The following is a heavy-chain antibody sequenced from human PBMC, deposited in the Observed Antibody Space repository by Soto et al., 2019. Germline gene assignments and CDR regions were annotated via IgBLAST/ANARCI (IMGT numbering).Heavy chain of an antibody. D-gene: IGHD1-26*01. Sequence: EVQLVESGGGLVKPGGSLRLSWAASGLTLSSYSMNWARKAPGKGLEWVSSCSSRSRYIYYADSVRGRFTISRDNAKNSLFLQLNSLRAEDTAIYYCARELPVGATTFDYWGQGTLVTVSS. V-gene: IGHV3-21*01. J-gene: IGHJ4*02. CDR1: GLTLSSYS. CDR3: ARELPVGATTFDY. CDR2: CSSRSRYI.